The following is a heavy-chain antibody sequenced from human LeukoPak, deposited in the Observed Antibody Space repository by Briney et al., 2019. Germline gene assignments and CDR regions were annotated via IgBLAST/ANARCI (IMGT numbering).Heavy chain of an antibody. V-gene: IGHV1-18*01. J-gene: IGHJ4*02. CDR1: GGTFSSYA. CDR3: ARDGDPYYDILTGYYTPHDLFDY. D-gene: IGHD3-9*01. Sequence: GASVKVSCKASGGTFSSYAISWVRQAPGQGLEWMGWISAYNGNTNYAQKLQGRVTMTTDTSTSTAYMELRSLRSDDTAVYYCARDGDPYYDILTGYYTPHDLFDYWGQGTLVTVSS. CDR2: ISAYNGNT.